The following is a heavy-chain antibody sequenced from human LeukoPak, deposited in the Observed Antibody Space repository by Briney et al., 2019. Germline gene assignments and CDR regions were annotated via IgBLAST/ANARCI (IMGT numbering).Heavy chain of an antibody. Sequence: NASETLSLTCTVSGGSISSHYWSWIRQPPGKGLEWIGYIYYSGSTNYNPSLKSRVTISVDTSKNQFSLKLSSVTAADTAVYYCARAQGYYYYMDVWGEGTTVTVSS. V-gene: IGHV4-59*11. J-gene: IGHJ6*03. CDR2: IYYSGST. CDR3: ARAQGYYYYMDV. CDR1: GGSISSHY.